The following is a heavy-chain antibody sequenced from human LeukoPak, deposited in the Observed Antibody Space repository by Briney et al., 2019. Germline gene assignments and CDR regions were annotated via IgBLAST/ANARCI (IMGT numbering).Heavy chain of an antibody. Sequence: GGSLRLSCAASGYTFSSYDMAWVRQAPGKGLEWLSSISSGGGATYYAGSVMGRFTISRDNAQKSLYLQLNSLRAEDTAVYYCARRWGGWFDPWGQGTLVTVSS. D-gene: IGHD3-10*01. CDR1: GYTFSSYD. CDR3: ARRWGGWFDP. V-gene: IGHV3-48*03. CDR2: ISSGGGAT. J-gene: IGHJ5*02.